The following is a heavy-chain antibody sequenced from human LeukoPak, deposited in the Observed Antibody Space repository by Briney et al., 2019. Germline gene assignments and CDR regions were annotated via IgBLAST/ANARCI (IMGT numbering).Heavy chain of an antibody. Sequence: GGSLRLSCVDSGFPFNAYAMHWVRQAPGKGLEWVAVISYHGSQKYYADSVKGRFTISRDNSKNTVDLQMDDLRRDDTALYYCARDREYFGRTIKYWGQGILVTVSS. D-gene: IGHD3-10*01. J-gene: IGHJ4*02. V-gene: IGHV3-30*01. CDR3: ARDREYFGRTIKY. CDR1: GFPFNAYA. CDR2: ISYHGSQK.